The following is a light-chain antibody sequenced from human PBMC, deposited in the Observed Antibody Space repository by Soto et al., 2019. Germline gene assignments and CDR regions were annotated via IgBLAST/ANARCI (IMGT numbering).Light chain of an antibody. CDR3: SSYEVNNNV. V-gene: IGLV2-8*01. Sequence: QSALTQPPSASGSPGQSVAISCTGTSSDVGGYNYVSWYQQHPGKAPKLMIYEVNKRPSGVPVRFSGSKSGNTASLTVSGLHAEDEPDYYCSSYEVNNNVFGTETKLTVL. CDR1: SSDVGGYNY. CDR2: EVN. J-gene: IGLJ1*01.